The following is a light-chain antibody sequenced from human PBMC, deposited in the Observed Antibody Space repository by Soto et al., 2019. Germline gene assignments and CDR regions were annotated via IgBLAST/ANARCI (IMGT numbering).Light chain of an antibody. J-gene: IGKJ4*01. CDR1: QDISNY. CDR3: QQYENFPLT. CDR2: DAS. Sequence: DIKMTQSPSSLSASVGDRVTVSYQASQDISNYLNWYQQKAGKAPKLLIFDASNLETVVPSRFSGSGSGTDFSFTISSLQPEDIATYYCQQYENFPLTFGGGTKVDIK. V-gene: IGKV1-33*01.